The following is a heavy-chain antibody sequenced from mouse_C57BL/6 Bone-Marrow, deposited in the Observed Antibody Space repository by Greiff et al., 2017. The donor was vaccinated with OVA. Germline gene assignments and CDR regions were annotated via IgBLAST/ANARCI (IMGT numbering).Heavy chain of an antibody. V-gene: IGHV1-81*01. D-gene: IGHD1-1*01. J-gene: IGHJ2*01. CDR2: IYPRSGNT. CDR3: AYITTVVAPDY. Sequence: VQLQQSGAELARPGASVKLSCKASGYTFTSYGISWVKQRTGQGLEWIGEIYPRSGNTYYNEKFKGKATLTADKSSSTAYMELRSLTSEDSAVYFCAYITTVVAPDYWGQGTTLTVSS. CDR1: GYTFTSYG.